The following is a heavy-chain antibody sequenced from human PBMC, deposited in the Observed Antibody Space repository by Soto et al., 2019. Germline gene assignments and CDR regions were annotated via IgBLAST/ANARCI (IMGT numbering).Heavy chain of an antibody. D-gene: IGHD3-10*01. CDR3: AKGGFGELFSANFDY. J-gene: IGHJ4*02. Sequence: SLRLSCAASGFTFDDYAMHWVRQAPGKGLEWVSGISWNSGSIGYADFVKGRFTISRDNAKNSLYLQMNSLRAEDTALYYCAKGGFGELFSANFDYWGQGTLVTVSS. CDR2: ISWNSGSI. CDR1: GFTFDDYA. V-gene: IGHV3-9*01.